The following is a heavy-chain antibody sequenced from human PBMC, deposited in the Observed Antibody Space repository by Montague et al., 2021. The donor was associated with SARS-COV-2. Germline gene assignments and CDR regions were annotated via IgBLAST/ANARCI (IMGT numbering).Heavy chain of an antibody. CDR2: IYYSGST. CDR1: GGSISSGGYY. CDR3: ARENYYCSGSDDFSGWFDP. V-gene: IGHV4-31*03. J-gene: IGHJ5*02. Sequence: TLSLTCTVSGGSISSGGYYWSWIRQHPGKGLEWIGYIYYSGSTYYXPSLKSRVTISVDTSKNQFSLKLSSVTAADTAVYYCARENYYCSGSDDFSGWFDPWGRGTLVTVSS. D-gene: IGHD3-10*01.